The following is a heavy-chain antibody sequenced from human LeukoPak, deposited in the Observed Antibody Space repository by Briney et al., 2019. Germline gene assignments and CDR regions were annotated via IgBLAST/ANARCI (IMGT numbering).Heavy chain of an antibody. CDR2: ISTYNGNT. V-gene: IGHV1-18*01. CDR1: GYTFTSYG. J-gene: IGHJ4*02. CDR3: ARVPTGSDSSGYYHDY. Sequence: ASVKVSCKASGYTFTSYGLSWVRQAPGQGLEWMRWISTYNGNTNYAQKLQGRVTMTTDTSTSTAYMELSGLRSDDTAVYYCARVPTGSDSSGYYHDYWGQGTLVTVSS. D-gene: IGHD3-22*01.